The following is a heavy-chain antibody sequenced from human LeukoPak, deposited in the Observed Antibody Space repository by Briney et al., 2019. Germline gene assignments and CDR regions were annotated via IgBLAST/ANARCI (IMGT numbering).Heavy chain of an antibody. Sequence: KPSETLSLTCTVSGGSISGYYWSWIRQPPGKGLEWIGEINHSGSTNYNPSLKSRVTISVDTSKNQFSLKLSSVTAADTAVYYCARRKDIVVVPAAHDAFDIWGQGTMVTVSS. CDR2: INHSGST. CDR1: GGSISGYY. V-gene: IGHV4-34*01. D-gene: IGHD2-2*01. CDR3: ARRKDIVVVPAAHDAFDI. J-gene: IGHJ3*02.